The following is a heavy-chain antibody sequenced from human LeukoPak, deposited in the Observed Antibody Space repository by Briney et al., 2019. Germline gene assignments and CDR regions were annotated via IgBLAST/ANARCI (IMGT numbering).Heavy chain of an antibody. J-gene: IGHJ4*02. Sequence: GGSLRLSCAASGFTFSNAWMNWVSQAPGKGLEWVGRIKSKTDDGTTDYAAPVKGRFTISRDDSKNTLYLQMNSLKTEDTAVYYCTTDPTYYYDSSGYSVDYWGQGTLVTVSS. V-gene: IGHV3-15*07. CDR1: GFTFSNAW. CDR3: TTDPTYYYDSSGYSVDY. D-gene: IGHD3-22*01. CDR2: IKSKTDDGTT.